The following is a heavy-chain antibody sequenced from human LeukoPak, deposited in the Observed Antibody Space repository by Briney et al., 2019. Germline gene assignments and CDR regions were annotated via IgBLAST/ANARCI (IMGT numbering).Heavy chain of an antibody. D-gene: IGHD2-2*02. J-gene: IGHJ3*02. Sequence: SETLSLTCTVSGGSISSSSYYWGWIRQPPGKGLEWIGSIYYSGSTYYNPSLKSRVTISVDTSKNQFSLKLSSVTAADTAVYYCARGCSSTSCYRGLATLKGAFDIWGQGTMVTVSS. CDR1: GGSISSSSYY. CDR2: IYYSGST. CDR3: ARGCSSTSCYRGLATLKGAFDI. V-gene: IGHV4-39*07.